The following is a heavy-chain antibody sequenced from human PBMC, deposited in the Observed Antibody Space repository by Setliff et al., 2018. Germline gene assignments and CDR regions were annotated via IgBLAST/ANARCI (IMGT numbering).Heavy chain of an antibody. Sequence: SETLSLTCTVSGGSISSGNYYWSWIRQPAGKGLEWIGHIQTSGTTNYNPSLKSRVTISRDNVKNSLYLQMSSLRAEDTAVYYCAKPTTVTTTHYYYYMDVWGKGTTVTVSS. CDR1: GGSISSGNYY. V-gene: IGHV4-61*09. CDR2: IQTSGTT. J-gene: IGHJ6*03. CDR3: AKPTTVTTTHYYYYMDV. D-gene: IGHD4-4*01.